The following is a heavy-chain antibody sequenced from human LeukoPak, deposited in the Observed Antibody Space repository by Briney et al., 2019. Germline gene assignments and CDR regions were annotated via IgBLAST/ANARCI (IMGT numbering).Heavy chain of an antibody. Sequence: GGSLRLSCAASGFTFSSYWMSWVRQAPGKGLEWVANIKQDGSEKYYVDSVKGRFTISRDNAKNSLYLQMNSLRAEDTAVYYCAKVDTMVRGVIWDDYWGQGTLVTVSS. CDR3: AKVDTMVRGVIWDDY. V-gene: IGHV3-7*01. CDR2: IKQDGSEK. CDR1: GFTFSSYW. D-gene: IGHD3-10*01. J-gene: IGHJ4*02.